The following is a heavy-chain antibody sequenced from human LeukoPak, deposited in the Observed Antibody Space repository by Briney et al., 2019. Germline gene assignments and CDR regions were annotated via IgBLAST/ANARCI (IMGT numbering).Heavy chain of an antibody. V-gene: IGHV4-59*01. Sequence: SETLSLTCTVSGGSISSYYWSWIRQPPGKGLEWIGYIYYSGSTYYNPSLKSRVTISVDTSRNRFSLKLGSVTAADTAVYYCARGNSSGWYGGFDYWGQGILVTVSS. J-gene: IGHJ4*02. CDR1: GGSISSYY. CDR3: ARGNSSGWYGGFDY. D-gene: IGHD6-19*01. CDR2: IYYSGST.